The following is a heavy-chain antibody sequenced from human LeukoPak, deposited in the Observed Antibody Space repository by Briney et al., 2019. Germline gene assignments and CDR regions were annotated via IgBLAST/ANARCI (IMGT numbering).Heavy chain of an antibody. J-gene: IGHJ4*02. D-gene: IGHD1-26*01. CDR2: IYYRGST. V-gene: IGHV4-39*01. CDR1: GGSTSSSSYY. CDR3: ARQGSGNYLSPVNY. Sequence: PSETLSLTRTVPGGSTSSSSYYWGWIRQPPGKGLEWIGTIYYRGSTYYNPSLKSRVTISVDTSKNQFSLKLSSVTAAGTAVYYCARQGSGNYLSPVNYWGQGTLVTVSS.